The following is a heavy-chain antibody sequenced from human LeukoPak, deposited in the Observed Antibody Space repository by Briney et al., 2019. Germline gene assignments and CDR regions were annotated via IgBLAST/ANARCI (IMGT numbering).Heavy chain of an antibody. CDR3: AKGPIVATISPSFFDY. J-gene: IGHJ4*02. D-gene: IGHD5-12*01. Sequence: GGSLRLSCAASGVTFDDYAMHWVRQAPGKGLEWVSAISWNSGNIGYADSVKGRFTISRDNAKNSLYLQMNSLRAEDTALYYCAKGPIVATISPSFFDYWGQGTLVTVSS. V-gene: IGHV3-9*01. CDR1: GVTFDDYA. CDR2: ISWNSGNI.